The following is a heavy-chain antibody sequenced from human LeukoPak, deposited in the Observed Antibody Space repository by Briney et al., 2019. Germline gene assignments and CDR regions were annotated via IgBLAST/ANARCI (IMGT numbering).Heavy chain of an antibody. D-gene: IGHD3-22*01. CDR3: ARARWQSYYYDSRAFDI. J-gene: IGHJ3*02. V-gene: IGHV1-8*01. CDR2: MNPNSGNT. Sequence: ASVKVSCKASGYTFISYDINWVRQATGQGLEWMGWMNPNSGNTGYAQKFQGRVTMTRNTSISTAYMELSSLRSEDTAVYYCARARWQSYYYDSRAFDIWGQGTMVTVSS. CDR1: GYTFISYD.